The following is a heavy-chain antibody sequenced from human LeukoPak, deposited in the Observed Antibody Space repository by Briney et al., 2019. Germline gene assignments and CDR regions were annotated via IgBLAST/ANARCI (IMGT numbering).Heavy chain of an antibody. V-gene: IGHV4-38-2*02. CDR2: FYHGGST. Sequence: SETLSLTCTVSGYSISTGYYWDWIRQPPGKGLEWIGTFYHGGSTYYNPSLKSRVTISVDTSKNQFSLNLTSVTAADTAVYYCARHIRAAAAGPHWGQGTLVTVSS. CDR3: ARHIRAAAAGPH. D-gene: IGHD6-13*01. J-gene: IGHJ4*02. CDR1: GYSISTGYY.